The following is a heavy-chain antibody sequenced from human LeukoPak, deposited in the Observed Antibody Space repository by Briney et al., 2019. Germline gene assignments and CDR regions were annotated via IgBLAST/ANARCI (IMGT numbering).Heavy chain of an antibody. D-gene: IGHD2-2*01. J-gene: IGHJ5*02. CDR1: GFTFSSYD. V-gene: IGHV3-23*01. CDR2: ISGSGGST. CDR3: AKDVSYCTSTSCATWFDP. Sequence: GGSLRLSCAASGFTFSSYDMSWVRQAPGKGLEWVSTISGSGGSTYYADSLQGRFTISRDNSKNTLYIQMNILRAEDTAIYYCAKDVSYCTSTSCATWFDPWGQGTLVTVSS.